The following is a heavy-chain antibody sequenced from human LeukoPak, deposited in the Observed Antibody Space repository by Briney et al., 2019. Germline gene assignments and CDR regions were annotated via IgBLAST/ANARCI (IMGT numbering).Heavy chain of an antibody. Sequence: PGGSLRLSCAASGFTVSSNYMSWVRQAPGKGLEWVSVIYSGGSTYYADSVKGRFTITRDNSKNTLYLQMNSLRAEDTAVYYCARALSWGGYDYWGQGTLVTVSS. CDR2: IYSGGST. CDR3: ARALSWGGYDY. V-gene: IGHV3-53*01. CDR1: GFTVSSNY. J-gene: IGHJ4*02. D-gene: IGHD3-16*01.